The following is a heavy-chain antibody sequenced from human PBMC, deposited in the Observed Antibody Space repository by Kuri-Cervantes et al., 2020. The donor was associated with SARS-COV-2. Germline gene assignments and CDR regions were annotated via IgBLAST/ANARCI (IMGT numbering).Heavy chain of an antibody. V-gene: IGHV4-59*12. CDR3: ARGRGYYDSSGYIDY. Sequence: SETLSLTCTVSGGSISSYYWSWIRQPPGKGLEWIGYIYYSRSTNYNPSLKSRVTISVDTSKNQFSLKLSSVTAADTAVYCCARGRGYYDSSGYIDYWGQGTLVTVSS. J-gene: IGHJ4*02. D-gene: IGHD3-22*01. CDR2: IYYSRST. CDR1: GGSISSYY.